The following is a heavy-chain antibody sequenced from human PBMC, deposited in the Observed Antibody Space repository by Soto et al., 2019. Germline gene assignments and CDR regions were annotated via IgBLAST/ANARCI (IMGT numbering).Heavy chain of an antibody. CDR1: GGSFSSSA. V-gene: IGHV1-69*13. CDR2: IILMSGTA. Sequence: ASVKVSCKASGGSFSSSAVSWVRQAPGQGLEWMGGIILMSGTANYAQRFQGRVTITADESATTIYMELSSLRSEDTAIYYCAGVAYLNFWTAYFPNEHWGQGTLVTVSS. J-gene: IGHJ4*02. D-gene: IGHD3-3*02. CDR3: AGVAYLNFWTAYFPNEH.